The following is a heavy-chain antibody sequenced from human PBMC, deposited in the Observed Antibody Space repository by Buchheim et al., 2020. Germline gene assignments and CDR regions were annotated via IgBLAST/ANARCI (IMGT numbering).Heavy chain of an antibody. V-gene: IGHV3-23*01. D-gene: IGHD1-1*01. CDR2: ISGSAGGGT. CDR1: RFTFSRYA. Sequence: EVQLLESGGGLVQPGGSLRLSCAASRFTFSRYAMSWVRQAPGKGLEWVSAISGSAGGGTYYADSVKGRFTISRDNSKNTLYLQMNSLRAEDTAVYYCAKDRTRRPLYFDYWGQGTL. J-gene: IGHJ4*02. CDR3: AKDRTRRPLYFDY.